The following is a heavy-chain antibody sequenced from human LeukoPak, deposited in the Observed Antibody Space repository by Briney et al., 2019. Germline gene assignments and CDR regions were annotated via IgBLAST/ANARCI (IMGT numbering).Heavy chain of an antibody. CDR2: INHSGST. J-gene: IGHJ4*02. CDR1: GGSFSGYY. D-gene: IGHD2-8*01. V-gene: IGHV4-34*01. CDR3: ARETNGVVDY. Sequence: SETLSLTCAVYGGSFSGYYWSWIRQPPGKGLEWIGEINHSGSTNYNPSLKSRVTISVDTSKNQFSLKLSSVTAADTAVYYCARETNGVVDYWGQGTLVTVSS.